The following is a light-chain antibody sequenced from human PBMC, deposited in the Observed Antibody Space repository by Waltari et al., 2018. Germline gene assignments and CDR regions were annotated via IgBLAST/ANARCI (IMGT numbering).Light chain of an antibody. J-gene: IGKJ5*01. CDR2: DAS. CDR3: QQRSNWPIT. CDR1: QSVSSY. V-gene: IGKV3-11*01. Sequence: EIVLTQSPATLSLSLGARATLSCRASQSVSSYLAWYQQKPGQAPRLRIYDASNRATGIPARFSGSWSGTDFTLTISSLEPEDFAVYYCQQRSNWPITFGQGTRLEIK.